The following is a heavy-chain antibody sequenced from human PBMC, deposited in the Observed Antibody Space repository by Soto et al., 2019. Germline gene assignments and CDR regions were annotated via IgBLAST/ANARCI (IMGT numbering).Heavy chain of an antibody. V-gene: IGHV1-3*01. CDR2: INAGNGNT. CDR3: ARAGFYYYDSSGYRH. J-gene: IGHJ4*02. D-gene: IGHD3-22*01. Sequence: APVKVSCKASGYTFTSYAMHWVRQAPGQRLEWMGWINAGNGNTKYSQKFQGRVTITRDTSARTAYMELSSLRSEDTAVFYCARAGFYYYDSSGYRHWGQGTLVTVSS. CDR1: GYTFTSYA.